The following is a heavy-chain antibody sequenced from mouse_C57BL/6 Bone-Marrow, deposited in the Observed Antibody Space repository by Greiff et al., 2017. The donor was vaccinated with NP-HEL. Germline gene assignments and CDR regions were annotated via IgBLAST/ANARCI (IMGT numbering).Heavy chain of an antibody. CDR3: ARDDY. J-gene: IGHJ2*01. CDR1: GFTFSSYA. CDR2: ISAGGSYT. Sequence: EVKVVESGGGLVKPGGSLKLSCAASGFTFSSYAMSWVRQTPEKRLEWVATISAGGSYTYYPDNVKGRFTISRDNAKNNLYLQMSHLMSEDTAMYYCARDDYWGQGTTLTVSS. V-gene: IGHV5-4*01.